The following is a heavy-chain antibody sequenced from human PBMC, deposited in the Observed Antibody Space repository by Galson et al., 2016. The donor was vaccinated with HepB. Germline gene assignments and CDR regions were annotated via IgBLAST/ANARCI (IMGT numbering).Heavy chain of an antibody. CDR2: ISYDGSNQ. J-gene: IGHJ4*02. CDR3: ARFSRTSAGSY. CDR1: GFTFSTFA. D-gene: IGHD6-13*01. V-gene: IGHV3-30*04. Sequence: SLRLSCAASGFTFSTFAMHWVRQAPGKGLEWVAVISYDGSNQYYADSVKGRFTISRDNSNNTLYLQINSLRAEDTAVYYCARFSRTSAGSYWGQGTLVTVSS.